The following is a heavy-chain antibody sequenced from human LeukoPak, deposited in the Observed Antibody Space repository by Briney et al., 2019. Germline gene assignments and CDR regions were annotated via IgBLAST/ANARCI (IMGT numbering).Heavy chain of an antibody. V-gene: IGHV4-34*01. CDR2: INHSGGT. J-gene: IGHJ6*02. D-gene: IGHD4-17*01. Sequence: SETLSLTCAVYGGSFSGYYWSWIRQPPGKGLEWIGEINHSGGTNYNPSLKSRVTISVDTSKNQFSLKLSSVTAADTAVYYCARHRFHDYGDLSTAFRYYVMDVWGQGTTVTVSS. CDR1: GGSFSGYY. CDR3: ARHRFHDYGDLSTAFRYYVMDV.